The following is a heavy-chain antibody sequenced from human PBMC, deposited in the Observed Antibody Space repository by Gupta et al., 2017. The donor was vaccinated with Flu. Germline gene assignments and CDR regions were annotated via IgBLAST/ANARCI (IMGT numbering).Heavy chain of an antibody. CDR3: ARDANRVSAAPFDP. Sequence: PLVQSGADVRQPGASVRVSCKASGYRFSDYYRHWVRQRPGQGLEWFGWIIGKSGVTRYAQYVQGRLTMARDKCISSIDMKLNRLRTEDTAVAYCARDANRVSAAPFDPRGQGTLGTVSS. V-gene: IGHV1-2*02. CDR1: GYRFSDYY. D-gene: IGHD3-10*01. J-gene: IGHJ5*02. CDR2: IIGKSGVT.